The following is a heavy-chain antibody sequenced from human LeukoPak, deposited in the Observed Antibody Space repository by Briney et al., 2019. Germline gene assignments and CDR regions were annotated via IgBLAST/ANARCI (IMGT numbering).Heavy chain of an antibody. D-gene: IGHD6-19*01. CDR2: ISYDGSNK. Sequence: GRSLRLSCAASGFTFSSYGMHWVRQAPGKGLEWVAVISYDGSNKYYADSVKGRFTISRDNSKNTLYLQMNSLRAEDTAVYHCAKVPGYSSGWYYFDYWGQGTLVTVSS. CDR1: GFTFSSYG. J-gene: IGHJ4*02. CDR3: AKVPGYSSGWYYFDY. V-gene: IGHV3-30*18.